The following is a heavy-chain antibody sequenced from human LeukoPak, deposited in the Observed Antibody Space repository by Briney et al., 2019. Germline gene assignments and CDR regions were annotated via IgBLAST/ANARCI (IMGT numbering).Heavy chain of an antibody. V-gene: IGHV4-59*02. Sequence: SETLSLTCSVSGGSVSSNYWSWIRQPPGKTLEWIGYLYYSGITKYNPSFKSRATMSIDTSKNQFSLKLSSVTAADTAVYYCASRYEVLDYYYYGMDVWGQGTTVTVSS. CDR2: LYYSGIT. CDR3: ASRYEVLDYYYYGMDV. D-gene: IGHD5-12*01. J-gene: IGHJ6*02. CDR1: GGSVSSNY.